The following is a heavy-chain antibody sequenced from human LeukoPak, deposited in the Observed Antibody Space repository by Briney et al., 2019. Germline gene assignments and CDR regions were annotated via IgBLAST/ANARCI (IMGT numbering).Heavy chain of an antibody. D-gene: IGHD3-10*01. V-gene: IGHV3-23*01. CDR1: GFTFSSYS. J-gene: IGHJ4*02. CDR2: ISGSGGST. CDR3: AKDLYYYGSGSYDY. Sequence: GGTLRLSCAASGFTFSSYSMNWVRQAPGKGLEWVSAISGSGGSTYYADSVKGRFTISRDNSKNTLYLQMNSLRAEDTAVYYCAKDLYYYGSGSYDYWGQGTLVTVSS.